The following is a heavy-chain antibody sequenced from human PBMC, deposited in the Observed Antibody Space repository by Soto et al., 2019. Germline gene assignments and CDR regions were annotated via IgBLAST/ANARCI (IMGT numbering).Heavy chain of an antibody. CDR2: IYYSGST. CDR3: ARDFRFDP. CDR1: GGSISSYY. V-gene: IGHV4-59*01. Sequence: SETLSLTCTVSGGSISSYYWTWIRQPPGKGLEWIGYIYYSGSTNYNPSLKSRVTISVDTSKNQFSLKLSSVTAADTAVYYCARDFRFDPWGQGTLVTVSS. J-gene: IGHJ5*02.